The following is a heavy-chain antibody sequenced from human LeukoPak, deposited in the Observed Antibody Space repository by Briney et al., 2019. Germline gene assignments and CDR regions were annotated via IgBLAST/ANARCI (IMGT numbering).Heavy chain of an antibody. CDR3: ARYMTTVTRWDYYYYGMDV. CDR2: IYYSGST. V-gene: IGHV4-59*01. D-gene: IGHD4-17*01. CDR1: GGSISSYY. Sequence: SETLSLTCTGSGGSISSYYWSWIRQPPGKGLEWIGYIYYSGSTNYNPSLKSRVTISVDTSKNQFSLKLSSVTAADTAVYYCARYMTTVTRWDYYYYGMDVWGQGTTVTVSS. J-gene: IGHJ6*02.